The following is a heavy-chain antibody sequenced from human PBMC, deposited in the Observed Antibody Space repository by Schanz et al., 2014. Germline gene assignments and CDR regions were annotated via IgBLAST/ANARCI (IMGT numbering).Heavy chain of an antibody. CDR1: GGPFTSYD. V-gene: IGHV1-8*02. J-gene: IGHJ4*02. CDR3: ARGGLVDSTRFDS. Sequence: QVQLVQSGAEVMKPGSSVKVSCKASGGPFTSYDINWVRQATGQGLEWMGWMNPTTGNRSYAQNFQGRVTMTRDTSISTAYMELSSLTSEDTSVYYCARGGLVDSTRFDSWGQGTLVTVSS. CDR2: MNPTTGNR. D-gene: IGHD2-2*01.